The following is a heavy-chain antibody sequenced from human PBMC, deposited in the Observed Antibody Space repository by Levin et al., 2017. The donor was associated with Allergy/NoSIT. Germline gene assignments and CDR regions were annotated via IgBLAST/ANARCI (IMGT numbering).Heavy chain of an antibody. V-gene: IGHV3-9*01. J-gene: IGHJ4*02. CDR3: AKGNSSSSEVFEY. D-gene: IGHD6-6*01. CDR2: ISWNSNKI. CDR1: GFTLDDYS. Sequence: SLKISCAASGFTLDDYSMHWVRQAPGKGLEWVSGISWNSNKIDYADSVKGRFTISKDNAKNSLFLQMDRLRGDDTALYYCAKGNSSSSEVFEYCGQGTLVTVSS.